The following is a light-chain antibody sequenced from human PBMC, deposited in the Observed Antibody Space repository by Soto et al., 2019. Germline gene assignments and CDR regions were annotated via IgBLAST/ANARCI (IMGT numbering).Light chain of an antibody. V-gene: IGLV2-14*01. CDR3: SSYTSSSTLGV. Sequence: CVLAQPASLSGSPGQSITISCPGNSSDVGGYNYVSWYQQHPGKAPKLMIYDVSNRPSGVSNRFSGSKSGNTASLTISGLQAEDEADYYCSSYTSSSTLGVFGTGTKVTVL. CDR2: DVS. J-gene: IGLJ1*01. CDR1: SSDVGGYNY.